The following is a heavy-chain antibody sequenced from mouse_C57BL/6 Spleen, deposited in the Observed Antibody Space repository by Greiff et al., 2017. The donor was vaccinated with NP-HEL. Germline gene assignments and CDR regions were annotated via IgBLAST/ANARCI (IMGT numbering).Heavy chain of an antibody. J-gene: IGHJ3*01. CDR3: ARRKDYTWFAY. D-gene: IGHD2-4*01. V-gene: IGHV1-80*01. Sequence: VQLQQSGAELVKPGASVKISCKASGYAFSSYWMNWVQQRPGKGLEWIGQIYPGDGATNYNGKFKGKATLTADKSSSTAYMQLSSLTSEDAAVYFCARRKDYTWFAYWGQGTLVTVSA. CDR1: GYAFSSYW. CDR2: IYPGDGAT.